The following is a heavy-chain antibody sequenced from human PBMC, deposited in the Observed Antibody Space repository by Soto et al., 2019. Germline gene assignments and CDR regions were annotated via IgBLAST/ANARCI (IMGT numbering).Heavy chain of an antibody. J-gene: IGHJ3*02. D-gene: IGHD3-16*01. CDR2: ISWNSGSI. CDR1: GFTFDDYA. V-gene: IGHV3-9*01. Sequence: EVQLVESGGGLVQPGRSLRLSCAASGFTFDDYAMHWVRQAPGKGLEWVSGISWNSGSIDYADSVKGRFTISRDNAKNSLYLQMNSLRAEDTALYYCAKGKGTFGGVAWYDAFDIWGQGTMVTVSS. CDR3: AKGKGTFGGVAWYDAFDI.